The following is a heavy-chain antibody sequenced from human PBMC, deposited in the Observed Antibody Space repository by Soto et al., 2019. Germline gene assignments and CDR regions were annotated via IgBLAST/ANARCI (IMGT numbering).Heavy chain of an antibody. J-gene: IGHJ6*02. V-gene: IGHV1-46*01. Sequence: GASVKVSCKASGYAFTGYYGHWGRQAQEKGLEWMGIINPSGGSTSYAQKFQGRVTMTRDTSTSTVYMELSSLRSEDTAVYYCARAPNYDFWSGYLSGHYYYAMDAWGPGTTVTVSS. CDR1: GYAFTGYY. D-gene: IGHD3-3*01. CDR2: INPSGGST. CDR3: ARAPNYDFWSGYLSGHYYYAMDA.